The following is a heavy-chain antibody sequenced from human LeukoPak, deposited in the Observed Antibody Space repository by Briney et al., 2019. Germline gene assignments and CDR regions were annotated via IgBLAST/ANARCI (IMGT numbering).Heavy chain of an antibody. CDR1: GGAITSHY. D-gene: IGHD2-15*01. CDR2: ISNSGST. J-gene: IGHJ6*03. V-gene: IGHV4-59*11. Sequence: SETLSLTCTVPGGAITSHYWTWIRQSPVKGLEWIGDISNSGSTSYNPSLKSRVTISIDTSKNQFSLKLSSVTAADTAVYYCGRDALVGYFSYYYMDVWGKGTTVTVSS. CDR3: GRDALVGYFSYYYMDV.